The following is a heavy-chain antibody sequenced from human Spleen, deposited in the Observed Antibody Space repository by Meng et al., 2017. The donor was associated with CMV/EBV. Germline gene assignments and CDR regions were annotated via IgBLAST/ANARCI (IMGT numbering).Heavy chain of an antibody. CDR3: AREYCNSHCFFDY. CDR2: VPYSGII. J-gene: IGHJ4*02. D-gene: IGHD2/OR15-2a*01. Sequence: SETLSLTCTVSGGSMSRYYWSWIRQAPGKGLEWIGYVPYSGIISYNPALKSRVSISVDTPKNQFSLRLSSVTAADTAVYYCAREYCNSHCFFDYWGQGTLVTVSS. V-gene: IGHV4-59*01. CDR1: GGSMSRYY.